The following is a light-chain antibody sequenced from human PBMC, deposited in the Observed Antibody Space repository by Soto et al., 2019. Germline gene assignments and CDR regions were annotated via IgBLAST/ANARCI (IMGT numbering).Light chain of an antibody. CDR1: QSVSTY. V-gene: IGKV3-11*01. CDR2: DAS. Sequence: DIVLTQSPATLSLSPGERATLSCRASQSVSTYLAWYQKKPGQAPRLLIFDASNRATGVPARFSGSGSGTDVTLTISSLEPEDFAVYYCHQRNTCVTFGQGTRLDI. CDR3: HQRNTCVT. J-gene: IGKJ5*01.